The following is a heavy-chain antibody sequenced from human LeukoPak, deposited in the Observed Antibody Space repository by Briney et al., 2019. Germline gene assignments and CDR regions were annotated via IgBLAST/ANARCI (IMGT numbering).Heavy chain of an antibody. D-gene: IGHD3-10*01. CDR2: IYYSGST. V-gene: IGHV4-39*07. CDR3: ARRYGSGSSGTFDY. J-gene: IGHJ4*02. Sequence: PSETLSLTCTVSGGSISSSNYYWGWIRQPPGKGLEWIGSIYYSGSTYYNPSLKSRVTISVDTSKNQFSLKLSSVTAADTAVYYCARRYGSGSSGTFDYWGQGTLVTVSS. CDR1: GGSISSSNYY.